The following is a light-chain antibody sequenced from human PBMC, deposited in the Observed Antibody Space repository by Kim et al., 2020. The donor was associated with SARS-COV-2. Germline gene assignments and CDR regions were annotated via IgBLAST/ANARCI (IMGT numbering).Light chain of an antibody. V-gene: IGLV2-23*02. Sequence: QSARTQPASVSGSPGQSITISCTGTSSDVGSYNLVSWYQQHPGKAPKLMIYEVSKRPSGVSNRFSGSKSGNTASLTISGLQAEDEADYYCCSYAGSSTFHVVFGGGTQLTVL. CDR2: EVS. CDR1: SSDVGSYNL. CDR3: CSYAGSSTFHVV. J-gene: IGLJ2*01.